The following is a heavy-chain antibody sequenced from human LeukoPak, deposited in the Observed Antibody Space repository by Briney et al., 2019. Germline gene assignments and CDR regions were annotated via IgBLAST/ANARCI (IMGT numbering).Heavy chain of an antibody. CDR2: IRYDGSDK. CDR3: ARNARYCSGGSCYSGDY. V-gene: IGHV3-30*02. J-gene: IGHJ4*02. D-gene: IGHD2-15*01. Sequence: GGSLRLSCAASGFTFSSYGMHWVRQAPGRGLEWVALIRYDGSDKFYADSVKGRFTISRDNSKNTLYLQMNSLRDEDTAVYYCARNARYCSGGSCYSGDYWGQGTLVTVSS. CDR1: GFTFSSYG.